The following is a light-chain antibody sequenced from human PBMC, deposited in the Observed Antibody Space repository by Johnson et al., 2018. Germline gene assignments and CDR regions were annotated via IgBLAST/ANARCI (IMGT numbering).Light chain of an antibody. Sequence: SVLTQPPSVSAAPGQKVTISCSGSSSNIGNNYVSWYQQLPGTAPKLLIYENNKRPSWIPDRFSGSKSGTSATLGITGLQTGDEADYYCGTWDSSLSAGNVVGTGTKVTVL. J-gene: IGLJ1*01. CDR2: ENN. CDR3: GTWDSSLSAGNV. CDR1: SSNIGNNY. V-gene: IGLV1-51*02.